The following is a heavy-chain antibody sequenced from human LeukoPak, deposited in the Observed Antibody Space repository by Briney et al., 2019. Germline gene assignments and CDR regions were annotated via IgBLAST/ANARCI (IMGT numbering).Heavy chain of an antibody. J-gene: IGHJ4*02. Sequence: GGSLRLSCAASGFTFSSFEMNWVRQAPGKGLEWVSYISISGSTIYYADSVKGRFTISRDNSKNTLYLQMNSLRAEDTAVYYCAKDGAGSQSYCSSTSCYVDYWGQGTLVTVSS. CDR2: ISISGSTI. CDR3: AKDGAGSQSYCSSTSCYVDY. CDR1: GFTFSSFE. D-gene: IGHD2-2*01. V-gene: IGHV3-48*03.